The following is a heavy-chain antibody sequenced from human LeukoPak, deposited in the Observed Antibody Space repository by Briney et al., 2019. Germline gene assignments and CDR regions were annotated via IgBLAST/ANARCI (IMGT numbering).Heavy chain of an antibody. J-gene: IGHJ4*02. CDR1: GYTFSSYR. CDR2: INSDGSRI. V-gene: IGHV3-74*01. Sequence: GGALRLSCADSGYTFSSYRMHWVRQAPGKGLLWVSRINSDGSRITYADSPRGRFTISRDNAMSTLYLQMNSLRAEDTAVYYCARVRDDYTYFDCWGQGTLVTVSS. CDR3: ARVRDDYTYFDC. D-gene: IGHD4-11*01.